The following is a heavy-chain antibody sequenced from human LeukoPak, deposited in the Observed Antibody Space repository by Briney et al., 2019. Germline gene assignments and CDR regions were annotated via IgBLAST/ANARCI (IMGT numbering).Heavy chain of an antibody. CDR2: IPSIGST. D-gene: IGHD4-17*01. J-gene: IGHJ3*02. V-gene: IGHV4-59*11. Sequence: SETLSLTRSVSDDSFSTHYWTWIRQPPGKGLEWIGYIPSIGSTNYNPSLKSRVTISVDTSKKQFSLKMTSVTAADTAVYYCARDLTTVTKGFDIWGQGTMVTVSS. CDR1: DDSFSTHY. CDR3: ARDLTTVTKGFDI.